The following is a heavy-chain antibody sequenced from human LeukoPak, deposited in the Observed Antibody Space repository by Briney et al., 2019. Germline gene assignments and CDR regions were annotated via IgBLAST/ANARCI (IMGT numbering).Heavy chain of an antibody. CDR2: IYYSGST. Sequence: PSETLSLTCTVSGGSISSYYWSWIRQPPGKGLEWIGYIYYSGSTNYNPSLKSRVTISVDTSQNQFSLKLSSVTAADTAVYYCARDAQLKYFDIWGQGTMVTVSS. J-gene: IGHJ3*02. CDR1: GGSISSYY. CDR3: ARDAQLKYFDI. V-gene: IGHV4-59*01.